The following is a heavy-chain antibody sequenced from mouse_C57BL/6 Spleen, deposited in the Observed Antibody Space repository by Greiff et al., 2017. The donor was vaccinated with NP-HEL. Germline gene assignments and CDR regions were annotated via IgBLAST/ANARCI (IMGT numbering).Heavy chain of an antibody. V-gene: IGHV5-17*01. CDR2: ISSGSSTI. Sequence: EVHLVESGGGLVKPVGSLKLSCAASGFTFSDYGMHWVRQAPEKGLEWVAYISSGSSTIYYADTVKGRSTISRDNAKNTLFLQMASLRSEDTAMCYCARADGYYVDWYFDVWGTGATVTVSS. D-gene: IGHD2-3*01. CDR3: ARADGYYVDWYFDV. CDR1: GFTFSDYG. J-gene: IGHJ1*03.